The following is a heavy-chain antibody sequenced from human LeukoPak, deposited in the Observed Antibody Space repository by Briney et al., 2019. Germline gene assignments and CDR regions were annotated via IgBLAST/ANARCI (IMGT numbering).Heavy chain of an antibody. V-gene: IGHV1-69*02. J-gene: IGHJ4*02. CDR1: GGTFSSYT. CDR2: IIPILGIA. Sequence: EASVKVSCKASGGTFSSYTISWVRQAPGQGLEWMGRIIPILGIANYAQKFQGRVTITADKSTSTAYMELSSLRSEDTAVYYCATDYSNYNSPQAYWGQGTLVTVSS. CDR3: ATDYSNYNSPQAY. D-gene: IGHD4-11*01.